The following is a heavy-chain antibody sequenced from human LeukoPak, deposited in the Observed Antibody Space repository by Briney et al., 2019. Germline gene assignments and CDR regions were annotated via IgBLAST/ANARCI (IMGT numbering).Heavy chain of an antibody. D-gene: IGHD1-26*01. V-gene: IGHV4-34*01. CDR3: ARAQMGAPTDY. CDR1: GGSFSGYY. J-gene: IGHJ4*02. CDR2: INHSGST. Sequence: SETLSLTCAVYGGSFSGYYWSWIRQPPGKGLEWIGEINHSGSTNYNPSLKSRVTISVDTSKNQFSLKLSSVTAADTAVYYCARAQMGAPTDYWGQGTLVTVSS.